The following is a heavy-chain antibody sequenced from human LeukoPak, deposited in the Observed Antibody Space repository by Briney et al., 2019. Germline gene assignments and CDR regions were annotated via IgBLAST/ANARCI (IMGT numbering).Heavy chain of an antibody. CDR3: ARGKVATIEY. Sequence: SETLSLTCTVSGDSISTYYWSWIRQPPGKGLEWIGYIDYSGGTNYNPSLKSRVTISVDTSKNQFSLKLSSVTAADTAVYYCARGKVATIEYWGQGTLVTVSS. D-gene: IGHD5-12*01. J-gene: IGHJ4*02. V-gene: IGHV4-59*12. CDR2: IDYSGGT. CDR1: GDSISTYY.